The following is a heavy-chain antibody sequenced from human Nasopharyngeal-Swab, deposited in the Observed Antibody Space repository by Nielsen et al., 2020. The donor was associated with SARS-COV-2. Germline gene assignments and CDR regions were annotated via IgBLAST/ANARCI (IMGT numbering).Heavy chain of an antibody. J-gene: IGHJ4*02. CDR1: GYTFTSYY. CDR2: INPSGGST. D-gene: IGHD6-19*01. V-gene: IGHV1-46*01. Sequence: ASVKVSCKASGYTFTSYYMHWVRQAPGQGLEWMGIINPSGGSTSYAQKFQGRVTMTRDTSTSTVYMELSSLRSEDTAVYYCARDFRTTGYSSGCLRYWGQGTLVTVSS. CDR3: ARDFRTTGYSSGCLRY.